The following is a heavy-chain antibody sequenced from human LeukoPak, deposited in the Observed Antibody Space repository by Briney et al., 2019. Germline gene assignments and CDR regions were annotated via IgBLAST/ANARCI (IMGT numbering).Heavy chain of an antibody. J-gene: IGHJ5*02. CDR3: ATVVPAAIYWFDP. CDR1: GYTLTELS. CDR2: FDPEDGET. V-gene: IGHV1-24*01. D-gene: IGHD2-2*02. Sequence: ASVNVSCKVSGYTLTELSMHWVRQAPGKGLEWMGGFDPEDGETIYAQKFQGRVTMTEDTSTDTAYMELSSLRSEDTAVYYCATVVPAAIYWFDPWGQGTLVTVSS.